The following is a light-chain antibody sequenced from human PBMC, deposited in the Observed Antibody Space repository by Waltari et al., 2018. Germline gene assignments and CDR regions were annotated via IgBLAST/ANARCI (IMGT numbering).Light chain of an antibody. J-gene: IGKJ1*01. CDR1: QSVRSSY. Sequence: EIVLTQSPGTLSLSPGERATLSCRASQSVRSSYLAWYQQKPGQAPRLLIYGASSRATGIPVRFSGSGSGTDFTIAISRLEPEDFAVYYCQQYGSSSWTFGQGTKVEIK. V-gene: IGKV3-20*01. CDR2: GAS. CDR3: QQYGSSSWT.